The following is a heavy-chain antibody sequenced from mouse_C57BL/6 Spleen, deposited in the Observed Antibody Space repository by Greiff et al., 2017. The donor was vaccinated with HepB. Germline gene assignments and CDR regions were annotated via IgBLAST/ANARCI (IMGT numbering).Heavy chain of an antibody. Sequence: QVQLQQPGAELVKPGASVKLSCKASGYTFTSYWMHWVKQRPGQGLEWIGMIHPNSGSTNYNEKFKSKATLAVDKSSSTAYMQLSSLTSEDSAVYYYARYEDYGGAMDYWGQGTSVTVSS. CDR2: IHPNSGST. D-gene: IGHD1-1*02. CDR1: GYTFTSYW. J-gene: IGHJ4*01. V-gene: IGHV1-64*01. CDR3: ARYEDYGGAMDY.